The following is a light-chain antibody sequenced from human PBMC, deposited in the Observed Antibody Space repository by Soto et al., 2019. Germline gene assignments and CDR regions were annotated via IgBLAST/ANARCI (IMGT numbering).Light chain of an antibody. CDR2: GAS. V-gene: IGKV3-20*01. J-gene: IGKJ3*01. CDR3: QHYSTSAFT. CDR1: QSVSNY. Sequence: EIVLTQSPGTLSLSPGERATLSCRASQSVSNYLAWYRQRPGQAPRLLIHGASIRATGIPDRFSGSGSGTDFTLTISRLEPEDFAVYYCQHYSTSAFTFGPGTKVDIK.